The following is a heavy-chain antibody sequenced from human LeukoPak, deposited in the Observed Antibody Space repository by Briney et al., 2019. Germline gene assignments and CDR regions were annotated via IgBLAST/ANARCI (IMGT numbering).Heavy chain of an antibody. Sequence: ASVKVSCKASGYTFTSYDINWVRQATGQGLEWMGWMNPNSGNTGHAQKFQGRVTMTRNTSISTAYMELSSLRSEDTAVYYCASSVNYYYGMDVWGQGTTVTVSS. CDR3: ASSVNYYYGMDV. J-gene: IGHJ6*02. V-gene: IGHV1-8*01. D-gene: IGHD3-10*01. CDR2: MNPNSGNT. CDR1: GYTFTSYD.